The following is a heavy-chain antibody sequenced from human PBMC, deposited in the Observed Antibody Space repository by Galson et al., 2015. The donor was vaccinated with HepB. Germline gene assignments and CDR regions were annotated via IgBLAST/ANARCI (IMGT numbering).Heavy chain of an antibody. V-gene: IGHV3-48*02. CDR2: ISSSSYTM. J-gene: IGHJ4*02. CDR3: ARGGLLWTAPGTRLGY. CDR1: GFTFSTYS. Sequence: SLRLSCAASGFTFSTYSMNWVRQAPGKGLEWVSYISSSSYTMYYADSVQGRFTISRDNAKNSLFLQMNSLRDDDAAVYYCARGGLLWTAPGTRLGYWGQGTLVTVSS. D-gene: IGHD6-13*01.